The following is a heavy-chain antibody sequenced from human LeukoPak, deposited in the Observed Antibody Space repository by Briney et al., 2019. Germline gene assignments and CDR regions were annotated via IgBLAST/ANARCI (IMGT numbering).Heavy chain of an antibody. CDR1: GGTFSSYA. Sequence: SVKVSCKASGGTFSSYAISWVRQAPGPGLEWMGRIIPILGIANYAQKFQGRVTITADKSTSTAYMELSSLRSEDTAVYYCARAGNYDILTGYYTPHNWFDPWGQGTLVTVSS. V-gene: IGHV1-69*04. D-gene: IGHD3-9*01. J-gene: IGHJ5*02. CDR2: IIPILGIA. CDR3: ARAGNYDILTGYYTPHNWFDP.